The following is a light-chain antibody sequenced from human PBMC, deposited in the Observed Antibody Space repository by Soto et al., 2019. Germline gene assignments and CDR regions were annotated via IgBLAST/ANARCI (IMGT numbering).Light chain of an antibody. J-gene: IGKJ4*01. CDR3: AQGLATPFT. Sequence: EIVLTQSPLSLPVTPGEPASISCRSSRNLLHSNGYYYLDWYLQKPGQSPQLLIYLGSNRASGVPDRFSGSGSGTDFTLTISRVEAEDVGVYFCAQGLATPFTCGGGTKVE. V-gene: IGKV2-28*01. CDR1: RNLLHSNGYYY. CDR2: LGS.